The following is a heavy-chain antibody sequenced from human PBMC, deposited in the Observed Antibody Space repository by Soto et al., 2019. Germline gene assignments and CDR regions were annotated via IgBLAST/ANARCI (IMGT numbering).Heavy chain of an antibody. V-gene: IGHV3-23*01. CDR2: ISGSGGST. D-gene: IGHD6-6*01. CDR3: ARDPSKLAATYDY. CDR1: GFTFSSYA. Sequence: GGSLRLSCAASGFTFSSYAMSWVRQAPGKGLEWVSAISGSGGSTYYAGSVKGRFTISRDTSKNTLYLQMNSLRAEDTAVYYCARDPSKLAATYDYWGQGTLVTVSS. J-gene: IGHJ4*02.